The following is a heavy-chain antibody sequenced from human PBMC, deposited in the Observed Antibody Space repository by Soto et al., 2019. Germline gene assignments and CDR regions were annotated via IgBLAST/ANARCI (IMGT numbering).Heavy chain of an antibody. D-gene: IGHD3-9*01. CDR1: GFTFSSYG. CDR3: ASDYDMLTGYYKRFDY. J-gene: IGHJ4*02. Sequence: QVQLVESGGGVVQPGRSLRLSCAASGFTFSSYGMHWVRQAPGKGLEWVAVISYDGSNKYYADSVKGRFTISRDNSKNRRYLQMNSLRAEDTAVYYCASDYDMLTGYYKRFDYWGQGTLVTVSS. V-gene: IGHV3-30*03. CDR2: ISYDGSNK.